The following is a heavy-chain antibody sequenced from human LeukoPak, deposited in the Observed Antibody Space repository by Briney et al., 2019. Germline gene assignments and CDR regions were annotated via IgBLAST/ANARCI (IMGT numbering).Heavy chain of an antibody. CDR3: ARVSRNWFDP. Sequence: SETLSLTSTVSGGSISSYYWSWIRQPPGKGLEWIGYIYYSGSTNYNPSLKSRVTISVDTSKNQFSLKLSSVTAADTAVYYCARVSRNWFDPWGQGTLVTVSS. CDR1: GGSISSYY. CDR2: IYYSGST. V-gene: IGHV4-59*08. J-gene: IGHJ5*02. D-gene: IGHD5/OR15-5a*01.